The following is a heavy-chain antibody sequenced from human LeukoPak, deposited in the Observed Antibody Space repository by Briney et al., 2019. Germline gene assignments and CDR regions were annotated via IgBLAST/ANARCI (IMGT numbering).Heavy chain of an antibody. CDR1: GFTFSSSS. J-gene: IGHJ4*02. V-gene: IGHV3-23*01. Sequence: PGGSLRLSCVASGFTFSSSSLSWVRQAPGKGLEWVSAISGSGGSTYYADSVKGRFTISRDNSKNTLYLQMNSLRAEDTAVYYCAKDAIRTLGIAVAGTTLYFDYWGQGTLVTVSS. CDR3: AKDAIRTLGIAVAGTTLYFDY. CDR2: ISGSGGST. D-gene: IGHD6-19*01.